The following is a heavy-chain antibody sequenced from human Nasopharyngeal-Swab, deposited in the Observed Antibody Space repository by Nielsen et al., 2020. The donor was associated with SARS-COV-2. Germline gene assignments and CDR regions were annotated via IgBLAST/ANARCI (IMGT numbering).Heavy chain of an antibody. CDR3: ARGDDSSGYPYSHDY. Sequence: GGSLRLSCAASGFTFDDYAMHWVRQAPGKGLEWVSSIYAGGSTYYADSVKGRFTISRDNSKNTLYLQMNSLRAEDTAVYYCARGDDSSGYPYSHDYWGQGTLVTVSS. J-gene: IGHJ4*02. V-gene: IGHV3-66*01. CDR1: GFTFDDYA. CDR2: IYAGGST. D-gene: IGHD3-22*01.